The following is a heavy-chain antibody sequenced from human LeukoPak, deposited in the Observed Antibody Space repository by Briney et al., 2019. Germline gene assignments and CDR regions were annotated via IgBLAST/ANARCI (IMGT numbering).Heavy chain of an antibody. D-gene: IGHD6-19*01. CDR2: INHSGST. CDR3: ARKGEYSSGWSVRPYYYYMDV. J-gene: IGHJ6*03. Sequence: PSETLSLTCAVYGGSFSGYYWSWIRQPPGKGLEWIGEINHSGSTNYNPSLKSRVTISVDTSKNQFSLKLSSVTAADTAVYYCARKGEYSSGWSVRPYYYYMDVWGKGTTVTISS. CDR1: GGSFSGYY. V-gene: IGHV4-34*01.